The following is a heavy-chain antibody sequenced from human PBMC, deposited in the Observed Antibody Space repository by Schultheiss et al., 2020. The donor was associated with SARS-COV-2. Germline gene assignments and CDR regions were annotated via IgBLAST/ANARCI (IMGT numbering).Heavy chain of an antibody. CDR3: ARGLSIQLWLDPAPNY. Sequence: GGSLRLSCAASGFTFSSYGMHWVRQAPGKGLEWVAVIWYDGSNKYYAGSVKGRFTISRDNSKNTLYLQMNSLRAEDTAVYYCARGLSIQLWLDPAPNYWGQGTLVTVSS. J-gene: IGHJ4*02. D-gene: IGHD5-18*01. CDR2: IWYDGSNK. V-gene: IGHV3-33*01. CDR1: GFTFSSYG.